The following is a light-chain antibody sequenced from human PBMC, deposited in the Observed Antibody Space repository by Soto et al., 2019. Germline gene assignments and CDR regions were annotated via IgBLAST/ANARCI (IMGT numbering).Light chain of an antibody. Sequence: DIQMTQSPSSLSASVGDRVTITCQASHDIRYYLNWYQQKPGKAPKLLIYDASNLETGVPSRFSGGGSGTDFTITISRLRPEDIATYYCQQYNDLPRFGPGTKVDIK. CDR1: HDIRYY. V-gene: IGKV1-33*01. CDR3: QQYNDLPR. CDR2: DAS. J-gene: IGKJ3*01.